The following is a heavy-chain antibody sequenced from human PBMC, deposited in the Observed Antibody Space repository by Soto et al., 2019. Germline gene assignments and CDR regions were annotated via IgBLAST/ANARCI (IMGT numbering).Heavy chain of an antibody. CDR3: ANSLVTASMYYYYFYMDV. CDR1: GMSFSGYS. CDR2: INHSGST. V-gene: IGHV4-34*01. D-gene: IGHD2-2*01. Sequence: SETLSLTSAFNGMSFSGYSWIWIRQPPAKSLDWIGEINHSGSTNYNPTLKSRVTISVDTSKNQFSLKLSSVTAADTAVYYCANSLVTASMYYYYFYMDVWGKGTTVTVSS. J-gene: IGHJ6*03.